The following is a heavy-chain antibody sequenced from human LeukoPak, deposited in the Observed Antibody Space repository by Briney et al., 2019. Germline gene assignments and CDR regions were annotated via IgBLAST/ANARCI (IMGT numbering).Heavy chain of an antibody. V-gene: IGHV3-23*01. CDR1: GFTFSSYV. Sequence: GGSLRLSCAASGFTFSSYVMTWVRQAPGKGLDWVSTIGGNGGSTYYAASVKGRLTISRDNSKNTLYLQMNSLRAEDTAVYYCAKDLSIVGATSNFDYWGQGTLVTVSS. CDR3: AKDLSIVGATSNFDY. J-gene: IGHJ4*02. D-gene: IGHD1-26*01. CDR2: IGGNGGST.